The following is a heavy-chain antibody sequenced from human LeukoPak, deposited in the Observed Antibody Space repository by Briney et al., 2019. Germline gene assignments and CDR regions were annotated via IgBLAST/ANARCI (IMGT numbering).Heavy chain of an antibody. CDR2: ISTGSSTT. CDR1: EFAFSTYN. V-gene: IGHV3-48*02. Sequence: GGSLRLSCAASEFAFSTYNMNRVRQAPGKGLEWVSYISTGSSTTHYADSVKGRFTISRDNVENSLYLQMNSLRDEDTAVYYCARVAAGYSVNYFDYWGQGTLVTVSS. D-gene: IGHD4-23*01. CDR3: ARVAAGYSVNYFDY. J-gene: IGHJ4*02.